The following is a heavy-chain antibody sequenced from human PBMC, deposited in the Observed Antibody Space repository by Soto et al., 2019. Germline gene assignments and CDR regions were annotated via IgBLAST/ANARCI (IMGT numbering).Heavy chain of an antibody. CDR3: ALIAAAGKRFDY. Sequence: RASVKVPCKASGYTFTSYYMHWVRQAPGQGLEWMGIINPSGGSTSYAQKFQGRVTMTRDTSTSTVYMELSSLRSEDTAVYYCALIAAAGKRFDYWGQGTLVTVSS. D-gene: IGHD6-13*01. J-gene: IGHJ4*02. CDR1: GYTFTSYY. CDR2: INPSGGST. V-gene: IGHV1-46*01.